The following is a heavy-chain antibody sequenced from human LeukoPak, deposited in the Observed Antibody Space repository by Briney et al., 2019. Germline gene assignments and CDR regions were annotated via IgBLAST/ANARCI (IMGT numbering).Heavy chain of an antibody. J-gene: IGHJ4*02. CDR1: GGTFSSYA. CDR2: IFPSGGST. V-gene: IGHV1-46*01. D-gene: IGHD2-21*02. Sequence: GASVKVSCKASGGTFSSYAISWVRQAPGHGLEWMGIIFPSGGSTTYAQRFQGRVTMTRDTSTSTVFMELSSLRSEDTAVYYCARVKADCGGDCYFDYWGQGTLVTVSS. CDR3: ARVKADCGGDCYFDY.